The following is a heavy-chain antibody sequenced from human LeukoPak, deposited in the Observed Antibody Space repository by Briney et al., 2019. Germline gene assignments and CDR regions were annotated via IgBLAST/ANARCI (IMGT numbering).Heavy chain of an antibody. D-gene: IGHD3-22*01. J-gene: IGHJ6*03. Sequence: SETLSLTCAVYGGSFSGYYWSWIRQPPGKGLEWIGEINHSGSTNYNPSLKSRVTISVDTSKNQFSLKLSSVTAADTAVYYCARGYYDSSGYSRRGLGYYYYMDVWGKGTTVTISS. CDR2: INHSGST. CDR1: GGSFSGYY. CDR3: ARGYYDSSGYSRRGLGYYYYMDV. V-gene: IGHV4-34*01.